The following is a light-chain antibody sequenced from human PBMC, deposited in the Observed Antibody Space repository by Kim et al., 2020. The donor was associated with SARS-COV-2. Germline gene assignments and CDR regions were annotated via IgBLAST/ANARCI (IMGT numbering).Light chain of an antibody. CDR2: DAS. CDR3: QQYSAYWT. Sequence: GDRVTITCRASQSISSWLAWFQQKPGKAPKLLIYDASSLESGAPSRFSGSGSGTEFTLTISSLQPDDVATYYCQQYSAYWTFGQGTKVDIK. J-gene: IGKJ1*01. CDR1: QSISSW. V-gene: IGKV1-5*01.